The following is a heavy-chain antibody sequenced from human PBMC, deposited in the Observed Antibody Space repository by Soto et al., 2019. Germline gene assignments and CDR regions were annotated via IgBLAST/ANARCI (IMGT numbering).Heavy chain of an antibody. Sequence: PGGSLRLSCAASGFNFSSYSMNWVRQAPGKGLEWVSSISSSSSYIYYADSVKGRFTISRDNAKNSLYLQMNSLRAEDTAVYYCARDRSVVVTAPSSYYYYYGMDVWGQGTTVTVSS. D-gene: IGHD2-21*02. J-gene: IGHJ6*02. CDR3: ARDRSVVVTAPSSYYYYYGMDV. CDR1: GFNFSSYS. CDR2: ISSSSSYI. V-gene: IGHV3-21*01.